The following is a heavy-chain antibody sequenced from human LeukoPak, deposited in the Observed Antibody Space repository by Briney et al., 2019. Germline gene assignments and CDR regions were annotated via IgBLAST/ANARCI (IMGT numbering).Heavy chain of an antibody. V-gene: IGHV4-59*01. J-gene: IGHJ4*02. D-gene: IGHD3-10*01. CDR3: ARDRSYGYYFDY. CDR2: IYYSGST. Sequence: PSETLSLTCTVSGGSISSYYWSWIRQPPGKGLEWIGYIYYSGSTNYNPSLKSRVTISVDTSKNQFSLKLSSVTAADTAVYYCARDRSYGYYFDYWGQGTLVTVSS. CDR1: GGSISSYY.